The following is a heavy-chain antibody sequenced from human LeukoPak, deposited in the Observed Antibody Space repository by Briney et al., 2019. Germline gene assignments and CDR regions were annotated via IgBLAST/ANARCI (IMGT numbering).Heavy chain of an antibody. CDR2: ISPMTRST. V-gene: IGHV3-48*04. CDR3: AKDSHRISIAAAGTGYFDY. Sequence: GGSLRLSCAASGFSFSSHSMYWVRQAPGRGLEWIAYISPMTRSTTYYGDSVKGRFTISRDDSNNSLYLEMNSLRAEDTAVYYCAKDSHRISIAAAGTGYFDYWGQGTLVTVSS. CDR1: GFSFSSHS. J-gene: IGHJ4*02. D-gene: IGHD6-13*01.